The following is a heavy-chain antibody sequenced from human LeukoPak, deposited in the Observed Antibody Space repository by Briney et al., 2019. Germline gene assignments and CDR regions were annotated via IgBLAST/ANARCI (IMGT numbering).Heavy chain of an antibody. J-gene: IGHJ6*03. D-gene: IGHD6-13*01. CDR2: INPNSGGT. CDR3: ARAFRKEQQLVWHYYYYMDV. V-gene: IGHV1-2*02. Sequence: ASVKVSCKASGYTFTGYYMHWVRQAPGQGLEWMGWINPNSGGTNYAQKFQGRVTMTRDTSTSTAYMELSRLRSDDTAVYYCARAFRKEQQLVWHYYYYMDVWGKGTTVTVSS. CDR1: GYTFTGYY.